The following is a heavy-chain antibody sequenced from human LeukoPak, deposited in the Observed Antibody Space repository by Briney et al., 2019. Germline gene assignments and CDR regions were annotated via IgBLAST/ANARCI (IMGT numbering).Heavy chain of an antibody. Sequence: SVNVSCKASGGTFSSYAISWVRQAPGQGLEWMGGIIPIFGTANYAQKFQGRVTITADESTSTAYMELSSLRSEDTAVYYCASAYYYDSSGYSPCDYWGQGTLVTVSS. J-gene: IGHJ4*02. CDR2: IIPIFGTA. V-gene: IGHV1-69*13. CDR1: GGTFSSYA. CDR3: ASAYYYDSSGYSPCDY. D-gene: IGHD3-22*01.